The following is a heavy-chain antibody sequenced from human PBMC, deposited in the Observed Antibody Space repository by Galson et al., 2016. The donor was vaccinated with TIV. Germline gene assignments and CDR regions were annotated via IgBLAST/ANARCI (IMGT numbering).Heavy chain of an antibody. CDR1: GLSLNTRGVG. Sequence: PALVKPTQTLTLTCTFSGLSLNTRGVGVGWIRQPPGKALEWLALIYWDDDKRYSPSLKNRLTITKDTSKNQVVLTMTNMDPVDTATYYCAHANLQWLIQAFDFWGQGTLVTVSS. CDR2: IYWDDDK. J-gene: IGHJ4*02. CDR3: AHANLQWLIQAFDF. V-gene: IGHV2-5*02. D-gene: IGHD6-19*01.